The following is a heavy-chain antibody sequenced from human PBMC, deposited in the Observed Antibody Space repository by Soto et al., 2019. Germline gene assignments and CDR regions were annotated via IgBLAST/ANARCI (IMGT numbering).Heavy chain of an antibody. D-gene: IGHD6-19*01. CDR1: GYSFTTYW. J-gene: IGHJ6*04. CDR2: IDPSDSYT. CDR3: ARHLKAASVGTQWNMDV. V-gene: IGHV5-10-1*01. Sequence: PGESLKISCKGSGYSFTTYWISWVRQMPGKGLEWMGRIDPSDSYTSYSPSFEGHVTGSRDKSISTAYLQWSSLNASDSAMYSCARHLKAASVGTQWNMDVWGKGTTVTVSS.